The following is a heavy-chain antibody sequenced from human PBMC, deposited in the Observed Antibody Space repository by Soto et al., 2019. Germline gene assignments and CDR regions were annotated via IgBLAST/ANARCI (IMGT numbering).Heavy chain of an antibody. CDR3: ARGRRYCSSTSCYVRRYYYYGMDV. CDR1: GGSFSGYY. Sequence: QVQLQQWGAGLLKPSETLSLTCAVYGGSFSGYYWSWIRQPPGKGLEWIGEINHSGSTNYNPSLKSRVTISVDTSKNQFTLKLSSVTAADTAVYYCARGRRYCSSTSCYVRRYYYYGMDVWGRGTTVTVSS. CDR2: INHSGST. V-gene: IGHV4-34*01. J-gene: IGHJ6*02. D-gene: IGHD2-2*01.